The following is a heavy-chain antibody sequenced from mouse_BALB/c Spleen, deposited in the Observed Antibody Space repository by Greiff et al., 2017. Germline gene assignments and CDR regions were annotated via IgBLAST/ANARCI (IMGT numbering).Heavy chain of an antibody. J-gene: IGHJ2*01. CDR1: GFSLTSYG. Sequence: VKVVESGPGLVAPSQSLSITCTVSGFSLTSYGVHWVRQPPGKGLEWLGVIWAGGSTNYNSALMSRLSISKDNSKSQVFLKMNSLQTDDTAMYYCARDSPGRGYFDYWGQGTTLTVSS. CDR3: ARDSPGRGYFDY. D-gene: IGHD6-1*01. V-gene: IGHV2-9*02. CDR2: IWAGGST.